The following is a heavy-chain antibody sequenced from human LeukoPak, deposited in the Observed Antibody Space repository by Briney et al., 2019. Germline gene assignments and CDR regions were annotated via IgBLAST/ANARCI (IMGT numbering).Heavy chain of an antibody. CDR2: ISSSSSYI. V-gene: IGHV3-21*01. Sequence: GGSLTLSCAASGFTFSSYSMNWVRQAPGKGLEWVSSISSSSSYIYYADSVKGRFTISRDNAKNSLYLQMNSLRAEDTAVYYCARDYYDSSGYSRIFDYWGQGTLVTVSS. D-gene: IGHD3-22*01. CDR1: GFTFSSYS. J-gene: IGHJ4*02. CDR3: ARDYYDSSGYSRIFDY.